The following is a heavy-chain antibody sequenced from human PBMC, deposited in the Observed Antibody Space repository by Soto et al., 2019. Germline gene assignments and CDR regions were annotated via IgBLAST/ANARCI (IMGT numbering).Heavy chain of an antibody. D-gene: IGHD6-19*01. J-gene: IGHJ4*02. CDR3: ARRDGIAVARVLDQ. Sequence: QVQLVQSGAEVKKPGASVKVSCKASGYTFTNYAMHWVRQAPGQRLEWIGWINAGNGDTQYSQKFQDRVIITRDTSARTAYMELSSLRSEDTALYYCARRDGIAVARVLDQWGQGTLVTVSS. V-gene: IGHV1-3*01. CDR1: GYTFTNYA. CDR2: INAGNGDT.